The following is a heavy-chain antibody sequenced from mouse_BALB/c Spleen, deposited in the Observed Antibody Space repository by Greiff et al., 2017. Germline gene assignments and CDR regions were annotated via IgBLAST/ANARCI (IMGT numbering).Heavy chain of an antibody. CDR1: GYTFTSYV. D-gene: IGHD2-1*01. CDR3: ARCGNYDFFYAMDY. V-gene: IGHV1-14*01. J-gene: IGHJ4*01. CDR2: INPYNDGT. Sequence: VQLQQSGPELVKPGASVKMSCKASGYTFTSYVMHWVKQKPGQGLEWIGYINPYNDGTKYNEKFKGKATLTSDKSSSTAYMELSSLTSEDSAVYYCARCGNYDFFYAMDYWGQGTSVTVSS.